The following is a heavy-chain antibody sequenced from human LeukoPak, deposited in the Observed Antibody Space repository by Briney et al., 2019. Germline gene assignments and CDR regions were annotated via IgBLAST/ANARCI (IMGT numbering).Heavy chain of an antibody. CDR1: GRSISSGDYY. CDR3: ARVTTVMLFDY. J-gene: IGHJ4*02. CDR2: IYYSGST. D-gene: IGHD4-17*01. Sequence: SETLSLTCTVSGRSISSGDYYWSWIRQPPGTGLEWIGYIYYSGSTYYNPSLKSRVTISVDTSKNQFSLKLSSVTAADTAVYYCARVTTVMLFDYWGQGTLVTVSS. V-gene: IGHV4-30-4*01.